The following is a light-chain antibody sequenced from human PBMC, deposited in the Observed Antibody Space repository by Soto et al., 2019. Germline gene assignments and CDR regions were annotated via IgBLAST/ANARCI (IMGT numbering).Light chain of an antibody. V-gene: IGLV2-23*02. Sequence: QSALTQPASVSGSPGQSITISCTGTSSDVGNYNFVSWYQQHPGKAPKLMIYEVSKRPSGVSNRFSGSKSGNTASLTISGLQTEDEADYYCCSYAGSSTVVFGGGTKVTVL. CDR1: SSDVGNYNF. J-gene: IGLJ3*02. CDR2: EVS. CDR3: CSYAGSSTVV.